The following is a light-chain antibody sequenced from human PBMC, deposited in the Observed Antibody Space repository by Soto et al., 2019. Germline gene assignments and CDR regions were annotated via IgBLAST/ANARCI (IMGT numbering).Light chain of an antibody. Sequence: DIQMTQSPSSLSASVGDSVSITCRASQSISSYLNWYQQKPGKAPKLLIYAASSLQSGVPSRFSGSGSGTDFTLTISSLQPEDVATYYCQKCKVAPFTFGGGTKVDI. V-gene: IGKV1-39*01. J-gene: IGKJ4*01. CDR1: QSISSY. CDR3: QKCKVAPFT. CDR2: AAS.